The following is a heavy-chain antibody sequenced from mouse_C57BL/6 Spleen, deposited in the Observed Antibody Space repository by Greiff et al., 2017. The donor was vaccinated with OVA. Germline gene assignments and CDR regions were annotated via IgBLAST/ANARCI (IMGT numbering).Heavy chain of an antibody. CDR2: ISSGSSTI. Sequence: EVQLVESGGGLVKPGGSLKLSCAASGFTFSDYGLHWVRPAPEKGLAWVAYISSGSSTIYYADTVKGRFTISRDNAKNTLFLQMTSLRSEDAAMYYCARKQNSNYFDYWGQGTTLTVSS. V-gene: IGHV5-17*01. D-gene: IGHD2-5*01. CDR3: ARKQNSNYFDY. CDR1: GFTFSDYG. J-gene: IGHJ2*01.